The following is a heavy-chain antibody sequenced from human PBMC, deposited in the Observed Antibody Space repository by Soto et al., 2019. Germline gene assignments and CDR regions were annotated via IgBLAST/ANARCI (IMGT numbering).Heavy chain of an antibody. Sequence: EVQLVESGGGLVQPGGSLRLSCAASGFIFSNYWMSWVRQAPGKGLEWVADIKHDGSDKYYVDSVKGPFTVSRDNAQKSLYLQMNGLRAEDTAVYYCARIPRNSQDYWGQGTLVTVSS. CDR3: ARIPRNSQDY. J-gene: IGHJ4*02. CDR1: GFIFSNYW. CDR2: IKHDGSDK. D-gene: IGHD2-21*01. V-gene: IGHV3-7*01.